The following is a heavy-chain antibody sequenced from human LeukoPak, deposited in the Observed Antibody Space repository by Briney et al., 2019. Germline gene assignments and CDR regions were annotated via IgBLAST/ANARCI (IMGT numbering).Heavy chain of an antibody. CDR1: GFTFSSFG. D-gene: IGHD4-17*01. Sequence: GGSLRLSCAASGFTFSSFGMNWVRQAPGKGLEWISYISVSSSTIYYADSVKGRFTISRDNAKNSLYLQMNSLRAEDTAVYYCSRGGYGDYNNWFDPWGQGTLVTVSS. V-gene: IGHV3-48*01. J-gene: IGHJ5*02. CDR3: SRGGYGDYNNWFDP. CDR2: ISVSSSTI.